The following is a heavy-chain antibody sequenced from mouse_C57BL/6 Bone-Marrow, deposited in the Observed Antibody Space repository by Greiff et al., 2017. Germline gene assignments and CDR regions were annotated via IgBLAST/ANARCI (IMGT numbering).Heavy chain of an antibody. Sequence: EVMLVESGGDLVKPGGSLKLSCAASGFTFSSYGMSWVRQTPDKRLEWVATISSGGSYTYYPASVKGRFPISRDNAKNTLYLQMSSLKSEDTAMYYCARQGAMDYWGQGTSVTVSS. J-gene: IGHJ4*01. CDR3: ARQGAMDY. CDR1: GFTFSSYG. V-gene: IGHV5-6*01. CDR2: ISSGGSYT.